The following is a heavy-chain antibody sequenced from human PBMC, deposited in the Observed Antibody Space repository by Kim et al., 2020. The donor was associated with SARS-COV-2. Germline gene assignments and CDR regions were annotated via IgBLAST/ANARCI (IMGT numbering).Heavy chain of an antibody. D-gene: IGHD1-1*01. J-gene: IGHJ4*02. V-gene: IGHV4-31*02. CDR3: ARGGDGYLNYNYYFDY. Sequence: SLKSRVTISVDTSKNQFSLKLSSVTAADTAVYYCARGGDGYLNYNYYFDYWGQGTLVTVSS.